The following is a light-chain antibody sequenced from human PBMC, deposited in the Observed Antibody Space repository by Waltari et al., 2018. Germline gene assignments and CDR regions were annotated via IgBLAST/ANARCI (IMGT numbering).Light chain of an antibody. CDR1: QSITNY. V-gene: IGKV1-39*01. J-gene: IGKJ2*01. CDR3: QQSYSTPLYT. CDR2: AAS. Sequence: DIQMTQSPSSLSASVGDRVIITCRASQSITNYLNWYQQKPGKAPKLLIYAASSLQSGVPSRFSGSGSGTDVTLTISSLQPEDFATYYCQQSYSTPLYTFGQGTKLEIK.